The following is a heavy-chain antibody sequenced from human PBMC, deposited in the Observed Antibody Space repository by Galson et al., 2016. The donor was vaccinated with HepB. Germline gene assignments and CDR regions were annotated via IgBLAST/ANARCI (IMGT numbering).Heavy chain of an antibody. CDR1: EFIFSSHG. CDR3: AKDFVHSSSSLLHYSGMDV. J-gene: IGHJ6*02. D-gene: IGHD6-6*01. CDR2: IWYDASNK. Sequence: SLRLSCAASEFIFSSHGMHWVRQAPGKGLEWVAVIWYDASNKYYADSVKGRFTISRDNSKNTLYLQMNSLRAEDTAVYYCAKDFVHSSSSLLHYSGMDVWGQGTTVTVSS. V-gene: IGHV3-33*06.